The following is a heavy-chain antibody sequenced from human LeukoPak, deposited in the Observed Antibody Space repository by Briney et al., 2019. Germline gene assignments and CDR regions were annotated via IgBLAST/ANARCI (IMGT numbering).Heavy chain of an antibody. CDR3: ARDHSLPSYFGSGYGLFDY. D-gene: IGHD3-3*01. J-gene: IGHJ4*02. V-gene: IGHV3-21*01. Sequence: GGSLRLSCAASGFTFSSYSMNWVRQAPGKGLEWVSSISSSSSYIYYADSVKGRFTISRDNAKNSLYLQMNSLRAEDTAVYYCARDHSLPSYFGSGYGLFDYWGQGTLVTVSS. CDR2: ISSSSSYI. CDR1: GFTFSSYS.